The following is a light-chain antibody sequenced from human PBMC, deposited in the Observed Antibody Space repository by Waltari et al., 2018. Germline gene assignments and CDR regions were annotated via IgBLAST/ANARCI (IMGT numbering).Light chain of an antibody. Sequence: YVLSQPPSVSVAPGETASIPCGGKNIGTKSVHWYQVKAGLAPLLVVYDDAVRPSGIPGRFSGFNSGNTATLTITGVEGGDEADYFCQVWDSSSDLNWVFGGGTKLTVL. V-gene: IGLV3-21*02. CDR2: DDA. CDR1: NIGTKS. J-gene: IGLJ3*02. CDR3: QVWDSSSDLNWV.